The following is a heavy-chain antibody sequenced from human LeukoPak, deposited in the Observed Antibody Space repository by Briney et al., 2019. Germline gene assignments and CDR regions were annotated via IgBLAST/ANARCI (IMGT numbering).Heavy chain of an antibody. Sequence: SETLSLTCPVSGGSVSSGSYYWSWLRQPAGKGLEWIGRMFFSGSTNYNPSLKSRVTMSVDTSKNQFSLKLTSVTAADTAVYYCARGDRYFDYWGQGTLVTVSS. J-gene: IGHJ4*02. CDR2: MFFSGST. V-gene: IGHV4-61*10. CDR1: GGSVSSGSYY. CDR3: ARGDRYFDY.